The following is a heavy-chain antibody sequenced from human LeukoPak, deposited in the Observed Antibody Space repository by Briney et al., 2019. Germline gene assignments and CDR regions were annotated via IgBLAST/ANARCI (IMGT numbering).Heavy chain of an antibody. D-gene: IGHD3-16*02. Sequence: GGSLRLSCAASGFTFSSYAMSWVRQAPGKGLEWVSAISGSGGSTYYADSVKGGFTISRDNSKNMLYLQMNSLRAEDTAVYYCAKDIMITFGGVIVSAPDYWGQGTLVTVSS. J-gene: IGHJ4*02. CDR2: ISGSGGST. CDR1: GFTFSSYA. V-gene: IGHV3-23*01. CDR3: AKDIMITFGGVIVSAPDY.